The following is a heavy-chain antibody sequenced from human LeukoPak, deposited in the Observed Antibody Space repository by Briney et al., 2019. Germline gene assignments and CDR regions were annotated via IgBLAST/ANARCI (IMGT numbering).Heavy chain of an antibody. V-gene: IGHV4-59*02. Sequence: PSETLSLTYTVSGGSVSNDYWSWIRKPPGKGLEWIGIISYTGSTNYNPSLKSRLTISLDTSKNQFSLKLSSVTAADTAVYYCARVTWGFDYWGQGTLVTVSS. D-gene: IGHD7-27*01. CDR3: ARVTWGFDY. CDR1: GGSVSNDY. J-gene: IGHJ4*02. CDR2: ISYTGST.